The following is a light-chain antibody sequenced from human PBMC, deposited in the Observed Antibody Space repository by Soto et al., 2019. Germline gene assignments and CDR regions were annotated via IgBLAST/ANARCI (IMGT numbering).Light chain of an antibody. CDR1: QSVSSN. Sequence: EIVMTQSPATLSVSPEERATLSCRASQSVSSNLAWYQQKPGQAPRLLIYGASTRATGIPARFSGSGSGTEFTLTISSLQSEDFAIYFCQQYNNWPPDRTFGQGTKVEIK. CDR2: GAS. J-gene: IGKJ1*01. CDR3: QQYNNWPPDRT. V-gene: IGKV3-15*01.